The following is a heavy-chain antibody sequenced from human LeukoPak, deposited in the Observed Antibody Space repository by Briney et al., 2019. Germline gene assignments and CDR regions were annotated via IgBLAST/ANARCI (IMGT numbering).Heavy chain of an antibody. D-gene: IGHD4-23*01. CDR3: ARDRLRWPKIDY. Sequence: PGGSLRLSCAVSGFTVSSNYMSWVRQAPGKGLEWVSVIYSGGSTYYADSVKGRFTISRDNSKNTLYLQMNSLRAEDTAVYYCARDRLRWPKIDYWGQGTLVTVSS. V-gene: IGHV3-66*01. J-gene: IGHJ4*02. CDR1: GFTVSSNY. CDR2: IYSGGST.